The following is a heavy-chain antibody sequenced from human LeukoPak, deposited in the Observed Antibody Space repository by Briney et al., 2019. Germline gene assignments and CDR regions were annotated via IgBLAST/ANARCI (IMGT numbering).Heavy chain of an antibody. Sequence: GGSLRLSCAASGFAVSTNYLSWVRQAPGKGLEWVSVIYSDGSTYYTDSVKGRFTISRDNSKNTLYLQMNSLRPEDTAVYYCARDQRSESYYPWGWFDPWGQGSLVTVSS. CDR3: ARDQRSESYYPWGWFDP. V-gene: IGHV3-66*02. D-gene: IGHD1-26*01. CDR1: GFAVSTNY. CDR2: IYSDGST. J-gene: IGHJ5*02.